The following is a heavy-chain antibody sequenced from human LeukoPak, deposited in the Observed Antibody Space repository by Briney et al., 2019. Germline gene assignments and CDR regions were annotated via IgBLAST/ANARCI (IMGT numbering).Heavy chain of an antibody. CDR3: ARAHYYDSSGYDY. CDR2: IIPMLGIT. CDR1: GGTFSSYD. Sequence: GASVTVSFKASGGTFSSYDISWVRQAPGQGPEWMGRIIPMLGITNSAQKFQGRVTITADKSTSTAYMELSSLRSEDTAVYYCARAHYYDSSGYDYWGQGTLVTVSS. V-gene: IGHV1-69*04. J-gene: IGHJ4*02. D-gene: IGHD3-22*01.